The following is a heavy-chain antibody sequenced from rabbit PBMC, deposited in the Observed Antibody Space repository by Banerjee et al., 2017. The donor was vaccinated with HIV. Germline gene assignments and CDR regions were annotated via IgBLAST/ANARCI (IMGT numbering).Heavy chain of an antibody. CDR2: IYPTYGAT. CDR3: SRSSTSGGFTNLDWLDL. CDR1: GIDLSSSFW. J-gene: IGHJ5*01. V-gene: IGHV1S43*01. D-gene: IGHD1-1*01. Sequence: QEQLVESGGGLVTLGGSLKLTCKASGIDLSSSFWISWVRQTPGKGLEWIGCIYPTYGATDYASWVNGRFTISLDNAQNTVFLQMTSLTAADTATYFCSRSSTSGGFTNLDWLDLWGPGTLVTVS.